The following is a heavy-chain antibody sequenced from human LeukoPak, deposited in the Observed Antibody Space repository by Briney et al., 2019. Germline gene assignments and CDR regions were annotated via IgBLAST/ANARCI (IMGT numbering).Heavy chain of an antibody. Sequence: GGSLRLSCAASGFSVGSYAMSWVRQAPGKGLEWVSNIKQDGSEKYYVDSVKGRFTISRDNAKNSLYLQMNNLRAEDTAVYYCARSIAAAGISDFWGQGTLVTVSS. J-gene: IGHJ4*02. CDR1: GFSVGSYA. CDR3: ARSIAAAGISDF. D-gene: IGHD6-13*01. CDR2: IKQDGSEK. V-gene: IGHV3-7*01.